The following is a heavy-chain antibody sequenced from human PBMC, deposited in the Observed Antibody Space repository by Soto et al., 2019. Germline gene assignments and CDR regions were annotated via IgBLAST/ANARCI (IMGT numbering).Heavy chain of an antibody. Sequence: QVQLQESGPGLVKPSQTLSLTCTVSGGSISSGGYHSSWVRQHPGKGLEWIGYIYYSGNTYYNPSLKSRVTISVDTSKNQFSLKLSSVTAADTAVYYCARDPTPWGQGTLVTVSS. CDR1: GGSISSGGYH. CDR2: IYYSGNT. V-gene: IGHV4-31*03. CDR3: ARDPTP. J-gene: IGHJ5*02.